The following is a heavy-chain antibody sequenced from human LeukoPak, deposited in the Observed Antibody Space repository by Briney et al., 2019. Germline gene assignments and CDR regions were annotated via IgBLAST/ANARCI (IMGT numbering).Heavy chain of an antibody. J-gene: IGHJ4*02. CDR1: GGSMNSYD. CDR2: IQYSGST. Sequence: PSETLSLTCSVSGGSMNSYDWGWIRQPPGKGLEWIGYIQYSGSTKYNPSLRSRVTISLDTPKSQFSLKLSSVTAADTAVYYRARSHGLYWGQGTLVSVSS. CDR3: ARSHGLY. V-gene: IGHV4-59*01.